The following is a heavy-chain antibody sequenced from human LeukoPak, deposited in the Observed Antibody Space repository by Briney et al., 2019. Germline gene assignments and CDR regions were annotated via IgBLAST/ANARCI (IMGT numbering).Heavy chain of an antibody. Sequence: SETLSLTCTVSGGSISSGDYYWSWIRQPPGKGLEWIGYIYYSGSTYYNPSLKSRVTISVDRSKNQFSLKLSSVTAADTAVYYCARAGSGSYDNWGQGTLVTVSS. CDR2: IYYSGST. V-gene: IGHV4-30-4*01. D-gene: IGHD3-10*01. CDR1: GGSISSGDYY. J-gene: IGHJ4*02. CDR3: ARAGSGSYDN.